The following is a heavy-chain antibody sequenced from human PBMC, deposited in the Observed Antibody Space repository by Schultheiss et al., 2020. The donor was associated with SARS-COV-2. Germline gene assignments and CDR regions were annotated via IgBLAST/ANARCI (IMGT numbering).Heavy chain of an antibody. V-gene: IGHV4-59*12. CDR1: GGSISSYY. D-gene: IGHD3-10*01. Sequence: SETLSLTCTVSGGSISSYYWSWIRQPPGKGLEWIGEIYHSGSTNYNPSLKSRVTISVDKSKNQFSLKLSSVTAADTAVYYCARGSMVRGVTRYMDVWGKGTTVTVSS. CDR3: ARGSMVRGVTRYMDV. CDR2: IYHSGST. J-gene: IGHJ6*03.